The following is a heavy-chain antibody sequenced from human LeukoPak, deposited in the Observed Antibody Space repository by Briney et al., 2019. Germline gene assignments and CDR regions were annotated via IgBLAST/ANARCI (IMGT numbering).Heavy chain of an antibody. CDR2: IYYSGST. CDR1: AGSISSSSYY. CDR3: ARHERRAGEFFGY. J-gene: IGHJ4*02. V-gene: IGHV4-39*01. D-gene: IGHD1-1*01. Sequence: PSETLSLTCSVSAGSISSSSYYWGWIRQAPGKGLEWIGSIYYSGSTYYNPSLKSRVTLSVDTSKNQFSLKLSSVTAADTAVYYCARHERRAGEFFGYWGQGTLVTVSS.